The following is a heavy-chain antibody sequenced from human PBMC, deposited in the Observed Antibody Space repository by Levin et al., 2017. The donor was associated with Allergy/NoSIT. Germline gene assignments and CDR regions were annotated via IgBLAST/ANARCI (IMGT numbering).Heavy chain of an antibody. CDR3: ARHIATNGRGPQFVP. Sequence: SETLSLTCTVSGGSISGSYWSWIRQTPGKGLEWIAYIYYNGNTHYNPFFKSRAIISVDTSKNQFSLRLTSVTAADTALYYCARHIATNGRGPQFVPWGQGTLVTVSS. CDR2: IYYNGNT. V-gene: IGHV4-59*08. J-gene: IGHJ5*02. CDR1: GGSISGSY. D-gene: IGHD3-10*02.